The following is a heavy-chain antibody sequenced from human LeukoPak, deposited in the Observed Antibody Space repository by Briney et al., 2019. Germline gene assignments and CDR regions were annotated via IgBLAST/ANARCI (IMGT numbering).Heavy chain of an antibody. CDR1: GFTFSSYG. CDR3: AKQTAGGDFDY. J-gene: IGHJ4*02. CDR2: IWYDGSNK. V-gene: IGHV3-33*06. Sequence: SGGSLRLSCAASGFTFSSYGMHWVRQAPGKGLEWVAVIWYDGSNKYYADSVKGRFTISRDYSKNTLYLQMNSLRAEDTAVYYCAKQTAGGDFDYWGQGTLVTLPS. D-gene: IGHD6-13*01.